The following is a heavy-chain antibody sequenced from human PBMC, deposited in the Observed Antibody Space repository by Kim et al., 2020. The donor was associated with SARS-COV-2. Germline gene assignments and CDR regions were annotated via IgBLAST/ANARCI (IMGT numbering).Heavy chain of an antibody. Sequence: GGSLRLSCAASGFTFSSYSMNWVRQAPGKGLEWVSSISSSSSYIYYADSVKGRFTISRDNAKNSLYLQMNSLRAEDTAVYYCASWDLIAYDYGDYRGYWGQGTLVTVSS. V-gene: IGHV3-21*01. CDR1: GFTFSSYS. CDR2: ISSSSSYI. CDR3: ASWDLIAYDYGDYRGY. D-gene: IGHD4-17*01. J-gene: IGHJ4*02.